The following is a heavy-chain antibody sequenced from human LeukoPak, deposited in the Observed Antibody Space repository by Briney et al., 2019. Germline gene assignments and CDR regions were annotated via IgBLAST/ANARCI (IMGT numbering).Heavy chain of an antibody. CDR1: GFTFSSYD. J-gene: IGHJ4*02. Sequence: GGSLRLSCAASGFTFSSYDMHWVRQATGKGLEWVSAIGTAGDTYYPGSVKGRFTISRENAKNSLYLQMNSLRAGDTAVYYCARASSSWYGFDYWGQGTLVTVSS. D-gene: IGHD6-13*01. V-gene: IGHV3-13*01. CDR2: IGTAGDT. CDR3: ARASSSWYGFDY.